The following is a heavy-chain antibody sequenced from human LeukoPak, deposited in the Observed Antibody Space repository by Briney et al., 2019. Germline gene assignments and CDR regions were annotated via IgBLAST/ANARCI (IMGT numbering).Heavy chain of an antibody. V-gene: IGHV4-59*01. CDR1: GGSISSYY. CDR3: ARVSYPNYYDSSGPYFDY. Sequence: TSSETLSLTCTVSGGSISSYYWSWIRQPPGKGLEWIGYIYYSGSTNYNPSLKSRVTISVDTSKNQFSLKLSSVTAADTAVYYCARVSYPNYYDSSGPYFDYWGQGTLVTVSS. D-gene: IGHD3-22*01. CDR2: IYYSGST. J-gene: IGHJ4*02.